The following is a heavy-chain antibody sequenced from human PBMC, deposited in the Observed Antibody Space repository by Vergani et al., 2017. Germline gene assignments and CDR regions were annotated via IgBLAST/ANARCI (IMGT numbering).Heavy chain of an antibody. J-gene: IGHJ4*02. Sequence: QVQLQQWGAGLLKPSETLSLTCAVYGGSFSGYYWSWIRQPPGKGLEWIGEINHSGSTNYNPSLKSRVTISVDTSKNQFSLKLSSVTAADTAVYYCARHGEQQRGVDYWGQGTLVTVSS. D-gene: IGHD6-13*01. V-gene: IGHV4-34*01. CDR1: GGSFSGYY. CDR2: INHSGST. CDR3: ARHGEQQRGVDY.